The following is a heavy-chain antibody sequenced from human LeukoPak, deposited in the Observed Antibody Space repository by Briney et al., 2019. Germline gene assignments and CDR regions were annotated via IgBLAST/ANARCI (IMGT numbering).Heavy chain of an antibody. J-gene: IGHJ3*02. Sequence: GGSLRLSCAASGFTFSSYWMSWVRQAPGKGLEWVANIKQDGSEKYYVDSAKGRFTISRDNAKNSLYLQMNSLRAEDTAVYYCAREGLAYDFWCGPDACDIWGQGTSVTVSS. D-gene: IGHD3-3*01. CDR1: GFTFSSYW. CDR3: AREGLAYDFWCGPDACDI. V-gene: IGHV3-7*01. CDR2: IKQDGSEK.